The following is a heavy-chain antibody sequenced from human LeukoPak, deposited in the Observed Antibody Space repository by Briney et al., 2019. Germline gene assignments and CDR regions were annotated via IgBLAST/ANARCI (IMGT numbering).Heavy chain of an antibody. CDR2: RYYSGST. V-gene: IGHV4-39*07. J-gene: IGHJ4*02. CDR1: GGSISSSSYY. D-gene: IGHD6-6*01. Sequence: SETLSLTCTVSGGSISSSSYYWGWIRQPPGKGLEWIGSRYYSGSTYYNPSLKSRVTISVDTSKNQFSLKLSSVTAADTAVYYCARGDLGSSFDYWGQGTLVTVSS. CDR3: ARGDLGSSFDY.